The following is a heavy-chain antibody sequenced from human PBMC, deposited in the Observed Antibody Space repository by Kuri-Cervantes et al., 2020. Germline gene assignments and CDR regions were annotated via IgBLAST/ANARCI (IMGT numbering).Heavy chain of an antibody. D-gene: IGHD6-19*01. CDR1: GYTFTSYY. J-gene: IGHJ2*01. CDR2: INPSGGST. Sequence: ASVKVSCKASGYTFTSYYMHWVRQAPGQGLEWMGIINPSGGSTSYAQKFQGRVTMTRDTSTSTVYMELSSLRSEDTAVYYCARGSYSSGWSPHTYWYFDLWGRGTLVTDSS. CDR3: ARGSYSSGWSPHTYWYFDL. V-gene: IGHV1-46*01.